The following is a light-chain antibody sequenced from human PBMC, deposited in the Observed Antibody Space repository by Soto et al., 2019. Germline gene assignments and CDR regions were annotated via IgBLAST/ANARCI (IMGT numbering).Light chain of an antibody. Sequence: QSVLTQPPSVSGAPGQRVTISCTGSSSNIGADYDVHWYQQLPGTAPKLLIYGNSNRPSGVPDRFSGPKSGTSASLAITELQAEDEADYYCQSYDSSLSAVVFGGGTKLTVL. J-gene: IGLJ3*02. CDR1: SSNIGADYD. CDR3: QSYDSSLSAVV. CDR2: GNS. V-gene: IGLV1-40*01.